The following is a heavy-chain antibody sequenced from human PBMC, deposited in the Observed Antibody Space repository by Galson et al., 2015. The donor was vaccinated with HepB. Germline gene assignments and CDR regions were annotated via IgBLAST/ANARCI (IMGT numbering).Heavy chain of an antibody. CDR1: GFSFSDYY. V-gene: IGHV3-11*06. CDR3: ARDPRGGNVHYYYYGMDV. CDR2: ISGSSIYT. J-gene: IGHJ6*02. D-gene: IGHD3-16*01. Sequence: SLRLSCAASGFSFSDYYMNWIRQTPGKGLEWLSYISGSSIYTNYAGSVKGRFTISRDNAKNSLYLQMYSLRAEDSAVYYCARDPRGGNVHYYYYGMDVWGQGTTVTVSS.